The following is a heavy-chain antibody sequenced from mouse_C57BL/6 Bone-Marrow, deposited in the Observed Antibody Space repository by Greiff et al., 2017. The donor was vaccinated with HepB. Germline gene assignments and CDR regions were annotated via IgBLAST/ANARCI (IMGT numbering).Heavy chain of an antibody. D-gene: IGHD2-5*01. J-gene: IGHJ3*01. CDR2: IYPRSGNT. CDR3: ALSSYSNYGFAY. V-gene: IGHV1-81*01. CDR1: GYTFTSYG. Sequence: QVQLQQSGAELARPGASVKLSCKASGYTFTSYGISWVKQRTGQGLEWIGEIYPRSGNTYYNEKFKGKATLTAYKSSSTAYMELRSLTSEDAAVYFCALSSYSNYGFAYWGQGTLVTVSA.